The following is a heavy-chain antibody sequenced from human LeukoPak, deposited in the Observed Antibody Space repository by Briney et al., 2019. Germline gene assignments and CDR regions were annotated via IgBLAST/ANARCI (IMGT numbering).Heavy chain of an antibody. CDR1: GGSISSSSYY. V-gene: IGHV4-39*07. D-gene: IGHD6-13*01. CDR2: INLRGST. CDR3: XXXXXXXXXSWYRSVYYYMDV. Sequence: ASETLSLTCTVSGGSISSSSYYWNWIRQPPGKGLEWIGEINLRGSTTYNPSLKSRVTISLDESKNQFSLKLSSVTAADTAGYXXXXXXXXXXXSWYRSVYYYMDVWGKGTTVTVSS. J-gene: IGHJ6*03.